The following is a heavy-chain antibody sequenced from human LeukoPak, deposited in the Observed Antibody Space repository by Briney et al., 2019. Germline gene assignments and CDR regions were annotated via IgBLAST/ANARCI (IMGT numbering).Heavy chain of an antibody. D-gene: IGHD6-13*01. CDR1: GYTFTGYY. Sequence: ASVKVSCKAPGYTFTGYYMHWVRQAPGQGLEWMGWINPNSGGTNYAQKFQGWVTMTRDTSISTAYMELSRLRSDDTAVYYCARDPGGIAAGTGAFDIWGQGTMVTVSS. J-gene: IGHJ3*02. V-gene: IGHV1-2*04. CDR3: ARDPGGIAAGTGAFDI. CDR2: INPNSGGT.